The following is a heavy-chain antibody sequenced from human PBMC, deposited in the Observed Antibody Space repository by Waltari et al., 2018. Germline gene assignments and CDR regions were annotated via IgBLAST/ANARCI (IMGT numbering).Heavy chain of an antibody. CDR1: GGPFSSYA. CDR3: ARPYNWNYVEYYGMDV. CDR2: IIPIFGTA. J-gene: IGHJ6*02. D-gene: IGHD1-7*01. Sequence: QVQLVQSGAEVKKPGSSVKVSCKASGGPFSSYAISWVRQAPGQGLEWMGGIIPIFGTANYAQKFQGRVTITTDESTSTAYMELSSLRSEDTAVYYCARPYNWNYVEYYGMDVWGQGTTVTVSS. V-gene: IGHV1-69*05.